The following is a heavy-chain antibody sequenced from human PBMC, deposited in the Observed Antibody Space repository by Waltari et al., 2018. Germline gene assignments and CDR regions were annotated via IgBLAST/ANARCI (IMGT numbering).Heavy chain of an antibody. V-gene: IGHV4-4*07. J-gene: IGHJ4*02. CDR1: GGSISSYY. Sequence: QVQLQESGPGLVKPSETLSLTCTVSGGSISSYYWSWIRPPAGQGLEWIGRIYTSGSTNYNPSLKSRVTMSVDTSKNQFSLKLSSVTAADTAVYYCARDQSDYYDSSGWGDYFDYWGQGTLVTVSS. CDR2: IYTSGST. D-gene: IGHD3-22*01. CDR3: ARDQSDYYDSSGWGDYFDY.